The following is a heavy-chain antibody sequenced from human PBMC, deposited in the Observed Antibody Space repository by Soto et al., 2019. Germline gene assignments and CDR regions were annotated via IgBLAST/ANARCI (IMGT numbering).Heavy chain of an antibody. Sequence: GGSLRLSCVASGFTFSNYAVTWVRQAPGKGLEWVSTISGSGGSTYYADSVKGRFTISRDNSKNTLYLQMNSLRAEDTAVYYCAKDQGSSWYEIDYWGQGTLVTV. CDR3: AKDQGSSWYEIDY. CDR2: ISGSGGST. J-gene: IGHJ4*02. V-gene: IGHV3-23*01. D-gene: IGHD6-13*01. CDR1: GFTFSNYA.